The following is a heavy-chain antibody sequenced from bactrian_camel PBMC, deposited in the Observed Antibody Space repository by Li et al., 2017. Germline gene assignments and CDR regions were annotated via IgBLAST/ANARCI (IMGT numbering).Heavy chain of an antibody. CDR1: GFTFSSYA. D-gene: IGHD6*01. V-gene: IGHV3S30*01. J-gene: IGHJ4*01. CDR2: ISGGST. Sequence: PGGSLRLSRAASGFTFSSYAMGWVRQAPGKGLEWVSAISGGSTFYLDSVKGRFTISRDNKKNTLDLEMNSLKPEDTAMYYCAADPERVAFRGAHEHVPTFEYLGQGTQVTVS.